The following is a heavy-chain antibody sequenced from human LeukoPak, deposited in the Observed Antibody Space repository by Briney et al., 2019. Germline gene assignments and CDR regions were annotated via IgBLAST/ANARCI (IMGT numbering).Heavy chain of an antibody. J-gene: IGHJ4*02. CDR2: ISSSSSTI. V-gene: IGHV3-48*04. CDR1: GFTFSSYS. CDR3: ARTKYSSSWYLGGDY. D-gene: IGHD6-13*01. Sequence: GGSLRLSRAASGFTFSSYSMNWVRQAPGKGLEWVSYISSSSSTIYYADSVKGRFTISRDNAKNSLYLQMNSLRAEDTAVYYCARTKYSSSWYLGGDYWGQGTLVTVSS.